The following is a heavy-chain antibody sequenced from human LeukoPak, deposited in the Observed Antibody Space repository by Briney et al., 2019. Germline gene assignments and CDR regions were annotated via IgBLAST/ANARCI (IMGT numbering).Heavy chain of an antibody. CDR3: ARGGCSSTSCYRNYYYYYMDV. Sequence: ASVKVSCKAFGYTFTSYGISWVRQAPGQGLEWMGWISAYNGNTNYAQKLQGRVTMTTDTSTSTAYMELRGLRSDDTAVYYCARGGCSSTSCYRNYYYYYMDVWGKGTTVTVSS. V-gene: IGHV1-18*01. J-gene: IGHJ6*03. D-gene: IGHD2-2*02. CDR2: ISAYNGNT. CDR1: GYTFTSYG.